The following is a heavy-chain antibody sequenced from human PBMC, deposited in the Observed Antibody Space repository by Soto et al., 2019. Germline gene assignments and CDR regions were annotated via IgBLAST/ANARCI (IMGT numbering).Heavy chain of an antibody. D-gene: IGHD2-21*02. CDR2: ISYDGSNK. CDR1: GFTFSSYA. Sequence: QVQLVESGGGVVQPGRSLRLSCAASGFTFSSYAMHWVRQAPGKGLEWVAVISYDGSNKYYADSVKGRFTISRDNSKNTLYLQMNSLRAEDTAVYYCARVNLAYCGGDCYTALVYWGQGTLVTVSS. V-gene: IGHV3-30-3*01. CDR3: ARVNLAYCGGDCYTALVY. J-gene: IGHJ4*02.